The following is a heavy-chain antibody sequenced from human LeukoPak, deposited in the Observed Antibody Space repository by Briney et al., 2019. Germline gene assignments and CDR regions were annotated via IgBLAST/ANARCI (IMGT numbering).Heavy chain of an antibody. D-gene: IGHD1-26*01. Sequence: SEALSLTCTVSGDSISSSRFYWAWIRQPPGKGLEWIGSILYTGRTFYNPSLKSRVTISVDTSKNQFSLRLGSVTASDTAVYYCARRDVGATIDYWGQGTLVTVSS. V-gene: IGHV4-39*01. CDR1: GDSISSSRFY. CDR2: ILYTGRT. J-gene: IGHJ4*02. CDR3: ARRDVGATIDY.